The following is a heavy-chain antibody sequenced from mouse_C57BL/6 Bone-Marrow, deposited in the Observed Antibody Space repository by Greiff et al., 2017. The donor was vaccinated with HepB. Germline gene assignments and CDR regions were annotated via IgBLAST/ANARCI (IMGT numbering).Heavy chain of an antibody. Sequence: QVQLQQPGAELVKPGASVKLSCKASGYTFTSYWMHWVKQRPGRGLEWIGRIDPNSGGTKYNENVKSKVTLSVDKPSRTAYMQLSILNSEDSAVYYCARPVEEGDYDYWGQGTTLTVSS. J-gene: IGHJ2*01. V-gene: IGHV1-72*01. D-gene: IGHD1-1*01. CDR2: IDPNSGGT. CDR3: ARPVEEGDYDY. CDR1: GYTFTSYW.